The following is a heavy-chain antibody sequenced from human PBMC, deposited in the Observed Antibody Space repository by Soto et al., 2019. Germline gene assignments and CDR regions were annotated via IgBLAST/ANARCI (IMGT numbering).Heavy chain of an antibody. D-gene: IGHD2-15*01. CDR1: XTSYG. Sequence: XTSYGISWVRQAPGQGLEWMGWISAYNGNTNYAQKLQGRVTMTTDTSTSTAYMELRSLRSDDTAVYYCAMMFDIVVVVAVYWGQGTLVTVSS. CDR3: AMMFDIVVVVAVY. J-gene: IGHJ4*02. V-gene: IGHV1-18*01. CDR2: ISAYNGNT.